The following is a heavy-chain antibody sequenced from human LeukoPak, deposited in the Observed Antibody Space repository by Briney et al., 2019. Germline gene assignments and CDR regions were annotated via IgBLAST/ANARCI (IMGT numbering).Heavy chain of an antibody. Sequence: SETLSLTCTVSGGSISSYYWSWIRQPAGKVLEWIGRIYTSGSTNYNPSLKSRVTMSVDTSKNQFSLKLSSVTAADTAVYYCAREYLAAGTPYYYYGMDVWGQGTTVTVSS. CDR1: GGSISSYY. V-gene: IGHV4-4*07. D-gene: IGHD6-13*01. J-gene: IGHJ6*02. CDR2: IYTSGST. CDR3: AREYLAAGTPYYYYGMDV.